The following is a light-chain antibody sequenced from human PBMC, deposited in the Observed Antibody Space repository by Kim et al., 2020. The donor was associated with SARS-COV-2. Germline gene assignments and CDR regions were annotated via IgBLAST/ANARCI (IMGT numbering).Light chain of an antibody. CDR1: NIGSKS. CDR3: QVWDSSSEAVV. CDR2: YDS. J-gene: IGLJ2*01. Sequence: SSELTQPPSVSVAPGKTARINCGGNNIGSKSVHWYQQKPGQAPVLVIYYDSDRPSGIPERFSGSNSGNTATLTISRVEAGDEADYYCQVWDSSSEAVVFGGGTQLTVL. V-gene: IGLV3-21*04.